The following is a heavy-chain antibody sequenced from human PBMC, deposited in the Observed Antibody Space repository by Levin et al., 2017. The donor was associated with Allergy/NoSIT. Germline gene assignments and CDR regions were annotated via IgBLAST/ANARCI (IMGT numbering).Heavy chain of an antibody. CDR3: ARSPRGVGATPDY. Sequence: GASVKVSCKGSGYSFTSYWIGWVRQMPGKGLEWMGIIYPGDSDTRYSPSFQGQVTIAADKSISTAYLQWSSLKASDTAMYYCARSPRGVGATPDYWGQGTLVTVSS. CDR1: GYSFTSYW. J-gene: IGHJ4*02. CDR2: IYPGDSDT. D-gene: IGHD1-26*01. V-gene: IGHV5-51*01.